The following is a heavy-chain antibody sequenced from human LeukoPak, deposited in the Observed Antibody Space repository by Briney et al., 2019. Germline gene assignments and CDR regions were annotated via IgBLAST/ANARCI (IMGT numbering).Heavy chain of an antibody. Sequence: GGSLRLSCAASGFTFSSYGMHWVRQAPGKGLEWVAVISSDGSNKYYADSVKGRFTISRDNSKNTLYLQMNSLRAEDTAVYYCVRGKTTVTTWFDPWGQGTLVTVSS. D-gene: IGHD4-17*01. CDR1: GFTFSSYG. CDR2: ISSDGSNK. CDR3: VRGKTTVTTWFDP. V-gene: IGHV3-30*03. J-gene: IGHJ5*02.